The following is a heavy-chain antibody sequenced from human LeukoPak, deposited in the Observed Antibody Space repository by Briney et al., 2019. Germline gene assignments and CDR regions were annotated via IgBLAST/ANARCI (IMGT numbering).Heavy chain of an antibody. Sequence: SEALSLTCTVSGDSITNDKYYWSWIRQPPGKGLEWVGFTSYSGTTYYNPSLTSRVYISTDTSRNQFSLNLRSVTAADTAVYCCARETHDPTLVRGVVDYWGRGTLVTVSS. D-gene: IGHD3-10*01. J-gene: IGHJ4*02. V-gene: IGHV4-30-4*01. CDR3: ARETHDPTLVRGVVDY. CDR1: GDSITNDKYY. CDR2: TSYSGTT.